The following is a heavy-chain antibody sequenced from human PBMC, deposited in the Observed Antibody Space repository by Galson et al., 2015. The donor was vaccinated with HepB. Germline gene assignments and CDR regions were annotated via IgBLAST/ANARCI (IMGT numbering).Heavy chain of an antibody. J-gene: IGHJ4*01. Sequence: ETLSLTCTVSGVSIGTYYWSWFRQSPGKRIEWIGYIYSDGTTTYSPSLKSRITISIDTSKRQLSLTVRSVTAADTAVYPCASHPDYGDYWGQGSLVTVSS. CDR2: IYSDGTT. V-gene: IGHV4-59*08. CDR3: ASHPDYGDY. CDR1: GVSIGTYY.